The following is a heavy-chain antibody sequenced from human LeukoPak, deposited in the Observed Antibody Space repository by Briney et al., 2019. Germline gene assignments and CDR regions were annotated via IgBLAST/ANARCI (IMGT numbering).Heavy chain of an antibody. D-gene: IGHD4-17*01. J-gene: IGHJ6*03. Sequence: GESLKISCKGSGYSFTSYWIGWVRQMPGKGLEWMGIIYPGDSDTRYSPSFQGQVTISADKSISTAYLQWSSLKASDTAMYYCARQARYGSDYYYYMDVWGKGTTVTVSS. CDR2: IYPGDSDT. CDR3: ARQARYGSDYYYYMDV. CDR1: GYSFTSYW. V-gene: IGHV5-51*01.